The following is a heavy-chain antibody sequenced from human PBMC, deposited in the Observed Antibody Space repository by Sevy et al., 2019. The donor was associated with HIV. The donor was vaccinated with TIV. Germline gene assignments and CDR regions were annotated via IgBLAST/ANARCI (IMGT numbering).Heavy chain of an antibody. V-gene: IGHV3-48*02. CDR3: ARGVV. J-gene: IGHJ6*02. CDR2: INRGSYIR. Sequence: GGSLRLSCVVSEFNITNYSMNWVRQAPGKGLEWVSYINRGSYIRHYADSVKGRFTISRDNAKNSVYLQMNSLRDEDTAVYYCARGVVWGQGAAVTVSS. CDR1: EFNITNYS.